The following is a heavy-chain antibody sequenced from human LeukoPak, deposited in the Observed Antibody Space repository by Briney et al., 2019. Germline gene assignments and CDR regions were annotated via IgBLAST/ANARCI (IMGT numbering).Heavy chain of an antibody. Sequence: GGSLRLSCAASGFTFSDYWMSWVRQAPGKGLEWVANIKQDGSEIYYVASVKGRFTISRDNTKNSLYLQMNSLRAEDTAVYYCARRYFDSWGQGTLVTVSS. J-gene: IGHJ4*02. CDR3: ARRYFDS. CDR2: IKQDGSEI. CDR1: GFTFSDYW. V-gene: IGHV3-7*01.